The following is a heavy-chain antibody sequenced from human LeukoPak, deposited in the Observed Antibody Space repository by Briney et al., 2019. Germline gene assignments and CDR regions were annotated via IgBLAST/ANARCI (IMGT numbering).Heavy chain of an antibody. J-gene: IGHJ4*02. V-gene: IGHV3-43*02. Sequence: PGGSLRLSCVASGLNFDDSAMHWVRQAPGKGLEGVSLISADGGSTLSADSVKGRFSISRDNSKNSLYLQMNSLRSEDTAMYYCAKESGKFDYWGQGTLVAVSS. CDR3: AKESGKFDY. CDR2: ISADGGST. CDR1: GLNFDDSA.